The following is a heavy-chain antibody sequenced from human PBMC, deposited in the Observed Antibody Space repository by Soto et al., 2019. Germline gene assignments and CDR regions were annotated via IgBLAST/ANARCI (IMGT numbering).Heavy chain of an antibody. CDR3: AKVPGVLRYLDWLLSDGMDV. J-gene: IGHJ6*02. V-gene: IGHV3-30*18. CDR2: ISYDGSNK. CDR1: GFTFSSYG. D-gene: IGHD3-9*01. Sequence: GGSLRLSCAASGFTFSSYGMHWVRQAPGKGLEWVAVISYDGSNKYYADSVKGRFTISRDNSKNTLYLQMNSLRAEDTAVYYCAKVPGVLRYLDWLLSDGMDVWGQGTTVTVSS.